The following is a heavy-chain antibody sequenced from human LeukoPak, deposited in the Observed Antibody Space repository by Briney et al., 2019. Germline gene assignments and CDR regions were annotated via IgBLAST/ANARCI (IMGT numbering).Heavy chain of an antibody. CDR3: ARGPLSYDSSGYYFDY. D-gene: IGHD3-22*01. CDR2: IGTAGDT. J-gene: IGHJ4*02. CDR1: GFTFSSYD. Sequence: GGSLRLSCAASGFTFSSYDLHWVRQATGKGLEWVSAIGTAGDTYYPGSVKGRFTISRENAKNSLHLQMNSLRAGDTAVYYCARGPLSYDSSGYYFDYWGQGTLVTVSS. V-gene: IGHV3-13*01.